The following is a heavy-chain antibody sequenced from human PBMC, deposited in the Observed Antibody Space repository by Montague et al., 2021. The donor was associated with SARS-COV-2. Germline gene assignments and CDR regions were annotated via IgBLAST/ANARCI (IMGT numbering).Heavy chain of an antibody. CDR3: ARGQVTVFGVIIMLHAAGPLDS. CDR2: VDHRGSS. J-gene: IGHJ3*02. V-gene: IGHV4-34*01. Sequence: SETLSLTCAVYGGSFSDYYWTWIRQAPGKGLEWIGEVDHRGSSSYNPSLQSRLTISVDRSKNQFSLRLTSVTAADTAVYYCARGQVTVFGVIIMLHAAGPLDSWGLGTKVTVSS. CDR1: GGSFSDYY. D-gene: IGHD3-3*01.